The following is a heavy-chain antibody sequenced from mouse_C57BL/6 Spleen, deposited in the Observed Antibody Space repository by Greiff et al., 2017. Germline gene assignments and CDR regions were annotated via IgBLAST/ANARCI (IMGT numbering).Heavy chain of an antibody. CDR2: IRNKANGSTT. V-gene: IGHV7-3*01. Sequence: EVQLVESGGGLVQPGGSLSISCAASGFTFTDYYMSWVRQPPGKALEWLGFIRNKANGSTTEYSASVKGRFTISRDNSQSIIYLQRNALRAEDSATYYCARCHYYYYYAMDYWGQGTSVTVSS. CDR1: GFTFTDYY. CDR3: ARCHYYYYYAMDY. D-gene: IGHD1-2*01. J-gene: IGHJ4*01.